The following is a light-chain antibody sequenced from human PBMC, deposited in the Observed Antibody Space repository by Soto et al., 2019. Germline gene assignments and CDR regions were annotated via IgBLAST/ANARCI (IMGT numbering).Light chain of an antibody. CDR1: QTVSSD. CDR3: QQYYHWPLT. J-gene: IGKJ4*01. V-gene: IGKV3-15*01. CDR2: GAS. Sequence: EIVMTQSPATLSVSPGERATLSCRASQTVSSDLAWYQQKPGQTPRLLIYGASTRATGIPARFSGGGSGTEFTLTVSSLQSEDFAFYYCQQYYHWPLTFGGGTKVEIK.